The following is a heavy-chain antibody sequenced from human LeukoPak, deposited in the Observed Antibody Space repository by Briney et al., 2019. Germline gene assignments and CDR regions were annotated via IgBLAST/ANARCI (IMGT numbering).Heavy chain of an antibody. CDR2: IYYRGST. J-gene: IGHJ6*03. CDR3: ARIYYYYYYMDV. CDR1: GGSISSSSYY. V-gene: IGHV4-39*01. Sequence: PSETLSLTCAVSGGSISSSSYYWGWIRQPPGKGLEWIGNIYYRGSTYYNPSLKSRLTISVDTSRNQFSLKLSSVTAADTAVYYCARIYYYYYYMDVWGNGTTVTISS.